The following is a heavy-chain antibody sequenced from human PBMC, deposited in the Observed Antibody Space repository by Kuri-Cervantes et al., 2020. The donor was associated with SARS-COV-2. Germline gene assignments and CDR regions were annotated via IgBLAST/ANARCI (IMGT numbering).Heavy chain of an antibody. CDR1: GFTFSSYG. V-gene: IGHV3-30*02. CDR3: AKERSNRVAVAQ. D-gene: IGHD6-19*01. CDR2: TRYDGSNK. J-gene: IGHJ4*02. Sequence: GGSLRLSCAASGFTFSSYGMHWVRQAPGKGLEWVAFTRYDGSNKYYADSVKGRFTISRDNSKNTLYLQMNSLRAEDTAVYYCAKERSNRVAVAQWGQGTLVTVSS.